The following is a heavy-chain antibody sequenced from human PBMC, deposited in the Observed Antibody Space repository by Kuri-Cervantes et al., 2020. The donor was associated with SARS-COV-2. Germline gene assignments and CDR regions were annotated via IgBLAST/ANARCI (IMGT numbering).Heavy chain of an antibody. J-gene: IGHJ4*02. V-gene: IGHV3-49*03. CDR1: GFTFGDYS. Sequence: GSLRLSCTASGFTFGDYSMSWFRQAPGKGLEWVGFIRSKAYGGTTEYAASVKGRFTISRDDSKSIAYLQMNSLKTEDTAVYYCARFRWFGELPTYYFDYWGQGTLVTVSS. D-gene: IGHD3-10*01. CDR3: ARFRWFGELPTYYFDY. CDR2: IRSKAYGGTT.